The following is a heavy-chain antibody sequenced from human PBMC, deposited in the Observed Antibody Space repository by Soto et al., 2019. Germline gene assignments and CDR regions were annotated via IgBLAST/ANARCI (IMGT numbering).Heavy chain of an antibody. V-gene: IGHV1-3*01. D-gene: IGHD6-13*01. CDR1: GYTFTSYA. CDR3: ARYQQLVRGAFDI. Sequence: ASVKVSCKASGYTFTSYAMHWVRQAPGQRLEWMGWINAGNGNTKYSQKFQGRVTITRDTSASTAYMELSSLRSEDTAVYYCARYQQLVRGAFDIWGQGTMVTVS. CDR2: INAGNGNT. J-gene: IGHJ3*02.